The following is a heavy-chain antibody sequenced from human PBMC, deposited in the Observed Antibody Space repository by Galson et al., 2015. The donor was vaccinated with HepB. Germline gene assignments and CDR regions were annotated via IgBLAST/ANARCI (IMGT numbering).Heavy chain of an antibody. CDR2: INAGNGNT. CDR3: ARIDGELRPPGGYYYGMDV. J-gene: IGHJ6*02. CDR1: GYTFTSYA. D-gene: IGHD1-26*01. V-gene: IGHV1-3*01. Sequence: SVKVSCKASGYTFTSYAMHWVRQAPGQRLEWMGWINAGNGNTKYSQKFQGRVTITRDTSASTAYMELSSLRSEDTAVYYCARIDGELRPPGGYYYGMDVWGQGTTVTVSS.